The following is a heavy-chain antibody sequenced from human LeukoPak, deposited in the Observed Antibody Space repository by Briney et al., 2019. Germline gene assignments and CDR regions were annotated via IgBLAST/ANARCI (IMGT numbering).Heavy chain of an antibody. CDR3: AKRRGLELLYYYYMDV. D-gene: IGHD1-7*01. CDR2: ISGSGGST. J-gene: IGHJ6*03. Sequence: GGSLRLSCAASGLSFNNAWMTWVRQAPGKGLEWVSAISGSGGSTYYADSVKGRFTISRDNSKNTLFLQMNSLRAEDTAVYYCAKRRGLELLYYYYMDVWGKGTTVTVSS. V-gene: IGHV3-23*01. CDR1: GLSFNNAW.